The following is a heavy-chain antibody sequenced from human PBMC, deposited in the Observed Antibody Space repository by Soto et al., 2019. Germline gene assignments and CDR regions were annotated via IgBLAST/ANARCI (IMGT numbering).Heavy chain of an antibody. CDR3: ARDNFEPPYYYYGMDV. CDR2: ISSSSSYI. CDR1: GFTFSRDS. J-gene: IGHJ6*02. V-gene: IGHV3-21*01. D-gene: IGHD3-9*01. Sequence: SGGSLRLSCAASGFTFSRDSMNWVRQAPGKGLEWVSSISSSSSYIYYADSVKGRFAISRDNAKNSLYLQLNSLRAEDTAVYFCARDNFEPPYYYYGMDVWGQGTTVTVSS.